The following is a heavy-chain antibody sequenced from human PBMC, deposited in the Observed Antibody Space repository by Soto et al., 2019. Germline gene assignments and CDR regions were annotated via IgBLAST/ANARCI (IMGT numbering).Heavy chain of an antibody. CDR1: GCTCSSYC. V-gene: IGHV3-7*03. Sequence: PWLSLRLSYAAAGCTCSSYCMSWVRQAPGKGLEWVANIKQDGSEKYYVDSVKGRFTISRDNSKSTLSLQMNSLRAEDTALYNCAKDTYGDYSFDFWGQGTQVTVSS. J-gene: IGHJ4*02. CDR2: IKQDGSEK. D-gene: IGHD4-17*01. CDR3: AKDTYGDYSFDF.